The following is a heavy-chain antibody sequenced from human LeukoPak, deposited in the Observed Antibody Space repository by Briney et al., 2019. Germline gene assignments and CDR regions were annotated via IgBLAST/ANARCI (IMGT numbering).Heavy chain of an antibody. CDR3: ARGRYYYYDSSGYYRFDY. CDR1: GGSFSGYY. Sequence: SETLSLTCAVYGGSFSGYYWSWIRQPPGKGLEWIGEINHSGSTNYNPSLKSRVTISVDTSKNQFSLKLSSVTAADTAVYYCARGRYYYYDSSGYYRFDYWGQGTLVTVSS. J-gene: IGHJ4*02. D-gene: IGHD3-22*01. CDR2: INHSGST. V-gene: IGHV4-34*01.